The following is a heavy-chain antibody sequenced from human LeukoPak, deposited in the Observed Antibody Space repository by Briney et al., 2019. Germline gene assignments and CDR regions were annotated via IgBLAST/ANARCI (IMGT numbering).Heavy chain of an antibody. V-gene: IGHV3-23*01. D-gene: IGHD6-19*01. CDR3: AKDLIAVAGYYFDY. J-gene: IGHJ4*02. CDR1: GFTFSSSP. Sequence: GGSLRLSCAATGFTFSSSPMTWVRQAPGKGLEWVSASASSGNTYYADSVKGRFTISRDDSKNTLYLQMNSLRAEDAAVYYCAKDLIAVAGYYFDYWGQGTLVTVSS. CDR2: SASSGNT.